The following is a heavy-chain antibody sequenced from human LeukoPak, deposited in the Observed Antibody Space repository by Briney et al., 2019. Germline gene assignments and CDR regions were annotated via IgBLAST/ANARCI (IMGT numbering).Heavy chain of an antibody. CDR2: TYYRSKWYD. Sequence: SQTLSLTCAISGDSVSSNSATWNWIRQSPSRGLEWLGRTYYRSKWYDDYAVSVKSRITINPDTSKNHFSLHLNSVTPEDTAVYYCGRAVSTAIDHWGQGTLVTVSS. CDR1: GDSVSSNSAT. V-gene: IGHV6-1*01. CDR3: GRAVSTAIDH. D-gene: IGHD1-26*01. J-gene: IGHJ4*02.